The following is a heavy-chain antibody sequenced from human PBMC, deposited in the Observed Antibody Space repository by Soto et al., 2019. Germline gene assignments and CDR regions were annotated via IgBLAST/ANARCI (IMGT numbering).Heavy chain of an antibody. V-gene: IGHV1-69*02. CDR1: GGTCSSYT. CDR3: ASPLEGYSSGWFNDY. CDR2: IIPILGIA. J-gene: IGHJ4*02. Sequence: SVEVSCKASGGTCSSYTIRWVRQAPGQGLEWMGRIIPILGIANYAQKFQGRVTITADKSTSTAYMELSSLRSEDTAVYYCASPLEGYSSGWFNDYWGQGTLVTVSS. D-gene: IGHD6-19*01.